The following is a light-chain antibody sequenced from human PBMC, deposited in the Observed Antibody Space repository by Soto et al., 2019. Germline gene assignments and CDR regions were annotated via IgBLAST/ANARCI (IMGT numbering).Light chain of an antibody. CDR2: DAS. J-gene: IGKJ1*01. V-gene: IGKV3-11*01. Sequence: EIVLTQSPATLSLSPGERATLSCRASQSVSSYLAWYQQKPGQAPRLLIYDASNSATGIPARFSGSGSGTDFTRTISSLEPEDFAVYYCQQRSTTWTFGQGTKVEIK. CDR1: QSVSSY. CDR3: QQRSTTWT.